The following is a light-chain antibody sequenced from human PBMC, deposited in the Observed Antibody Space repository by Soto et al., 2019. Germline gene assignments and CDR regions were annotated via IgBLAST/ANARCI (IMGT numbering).Light chain of an antibody. CDR1: QSISSY. V-gene: IGKV1-39*01. CDR3: KQSYSTPPT. J-gene: IGKJ1*01. CDR2: AAS. Sequence: DIQMTQSPSSLSASVGDRVTITCRASQSISSYLNWYQQKPGKAPKLLIYAASSLQSGVPSRFSGSGSGTDFTLTISSLQPEDFATYYCKQSYSTPPTFGKGTKVEIK.